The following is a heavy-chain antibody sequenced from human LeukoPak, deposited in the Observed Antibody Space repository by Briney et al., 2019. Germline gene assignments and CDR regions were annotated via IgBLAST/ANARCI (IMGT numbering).Heavy chain of an antibody. D-gene: IGHD5-12*01. J-gene: IGHJ4*02. CDR2: IKQDGSEK. Sequence: GGSLRLSCAASGFIFSTYWMSWVRQAPGKGLEWVANIKQDGSEKCYVDSVKGRFTISRDNAKNLLYLQMNSLRAEDTAVYYCARDGMATINSWGQGTVVTVSS. V-gene: IGHV3-7*03. CDR3: ARDGMATINS. CDR1: GFIFSTYW.